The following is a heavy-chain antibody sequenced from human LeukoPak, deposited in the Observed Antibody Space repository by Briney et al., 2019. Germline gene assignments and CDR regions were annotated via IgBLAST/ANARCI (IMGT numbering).Heavy chain of an antibody. J-gene: IGHJ4*02. CDR2: ISSSSSYL. CDR1: GFTFSTYT. Sequence: GGSLRLSCAASGFTFSTYTMNWVRQAPGKGLEWVSSISSSSSYLYYADSVKGRFTISRDNAKNSLYLQMNSLRAEDTAVYYCARGANYVILTGYLDYWGQGTLVTVSS. CDR3: ARGANYVILTGYLDY. V-gene: IGHV3-21*01. D-gene: IGHD3-9*01.